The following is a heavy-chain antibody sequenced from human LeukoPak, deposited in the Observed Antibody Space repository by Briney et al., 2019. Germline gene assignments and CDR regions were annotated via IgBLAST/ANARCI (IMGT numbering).Heavy chain of an antibody. D-gene: IGHD1-26*01. CDR1: GYTFTGYY. Sequence: ASVKVSCKASGYTFTGYYIHWVRQAPGQGLEWMGRINPNSGGTNYAQKDQGRVTMTRDTSISTAYMELSRLRSDNTAVYYCARRENDYWGQGTLVTVSS. V-gene: IGHV1-2*06. CDR3: ARRENDY. J-gene: IGHJ4*02. CDR2: INPNSGGT.